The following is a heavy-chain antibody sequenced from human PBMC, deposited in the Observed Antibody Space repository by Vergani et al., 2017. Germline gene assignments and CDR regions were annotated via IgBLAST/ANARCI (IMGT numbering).Heavy chain of an antibody. CDR2: INPNRGGT. J-gene: IGHJ3*02. Sequence: QVQLVQSGAEVKKPGASVKVSCKASGYTFTGYYMTWVRQAPGQGLEWMGWINPNRGGTNYAQKFQGRVTMTRDTSISPAYMELSRLRSDVTAVYYCASSNWNHVRPIYAFDIWGQGTMVTVSS. D-gene: IGHD1-14*01. V-gene: IGHV1-2*02. CDR1: GYTFTGYY. CDR3: ASSNWNHVRPIYAFDI.